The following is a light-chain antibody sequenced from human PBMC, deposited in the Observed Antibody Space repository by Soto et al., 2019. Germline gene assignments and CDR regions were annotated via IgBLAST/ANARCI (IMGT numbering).Light chain of an antibody. CDR3: QQYEAVVT. V-gene: IGKV3-20*01. Sequence: EIVFTQSPGTXXXSXXEXAXISCRASQSLTNNYFAWYQQKPGRALRLLIDGASTRATGIPDRFSGSGSGTDFTLTISRLEPEDVAVYYCQQYEAVVTFGQGTKVDIK. J-gene: IGKJ1*01. CDR2: GAS. CDR1: QSLTNNY.